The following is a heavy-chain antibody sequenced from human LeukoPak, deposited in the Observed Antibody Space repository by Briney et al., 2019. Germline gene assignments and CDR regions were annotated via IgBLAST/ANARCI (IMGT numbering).Heavy chain of an antibody. CDR2: INPSGGST. Sequence: ASVKVSCKASGYTFTSYYMHWVRQAPGQGPEWMGIINPSGGSTSYAQKFQGRVTMTRDTSTSTMNMELRGLRSEDTAVYYCARAGYYDSSGKRWRTRHSHNWFDPWGQGTLVTVSS. V-gene: IGHV1-46*01. J-gene: IGHJ5*02. CDR3: ARAGYYDSSGKRWRTRHSHNWFDP. CDR1: GYTFTSYY. D-gene: IGHD3-22*01.